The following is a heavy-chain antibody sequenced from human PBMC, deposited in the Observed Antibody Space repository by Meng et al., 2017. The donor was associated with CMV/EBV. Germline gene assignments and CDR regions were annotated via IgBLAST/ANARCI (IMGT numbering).Heavy chain of an antibody. CDR2: IRYDGSNK. Sequence: GESLKISCAASGFTFSSYSMHWVRQAPGKGLEWVAFIRYDGSNKYYADSVKGRFTISRDNSKNTLYLQMNSLRAEDTAVYYCAGYSGSRPAGMDVWGQGTTVTVSS. CDR1: GFTFSSYS. CDR3: AGYSGSRPAGMDV. V-gene: IGHV3-30*02. J-gene: IGHJ6*02. D-gene: IGHD1-26*01.